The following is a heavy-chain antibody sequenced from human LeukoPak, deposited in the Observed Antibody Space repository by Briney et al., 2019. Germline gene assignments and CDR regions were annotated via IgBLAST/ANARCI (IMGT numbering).Heavy chain of an antibody. D-gene: IGHD3-10*01. CDR2: INPDGSTS. J-gene: IGHJ4*02. CDR3: ARDLIGRYTFDY. V-gene: IGHV3-74*01. Sequence: PGGSLRLSCAASGFSFSTYWMHWVRHAPGKGLVWVARINPDGSTSSYADSVKGRFTISRDNSKNTVDLQLNSLRAEDTAVYYCARDLIGRYTFDYCGQGTLVTVSS. CDR1: GFSFSTYW.